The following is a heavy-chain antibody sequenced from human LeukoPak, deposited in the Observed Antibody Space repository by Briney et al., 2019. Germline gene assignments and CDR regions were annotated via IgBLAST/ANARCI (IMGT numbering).Heavy chain of an antibody. Sequence: ASVKISCTASGYTFTGYYMHWVRQAPGQGLVWMGWINPNSGGTNYAQKFQGRVTMTRDTSISTAYMELSRLRSDDTAVYYCARDTAMGSFDYWGQGTLVTVSS. CDR2: INPNSGGT. V-gene: IGHV1-2*02. CDR1: GYTFTGYY. D-gene: IGHD5-18*01. J-gene: IGHJ4*02. CDR3: ARDTAMGSFDY.